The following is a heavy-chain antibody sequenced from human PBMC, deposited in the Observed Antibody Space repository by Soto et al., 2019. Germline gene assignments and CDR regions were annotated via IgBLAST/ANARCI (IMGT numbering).Heavy chain of an antibody. CDR3: ARYRVEMATITRYYFDY. D-gene: IGHD5-12*01. V-gene: IGHV1-69*10. Sequence: SVKVSCKASGGTFSSYAISWVRQAPGQGLEWMGGIIPIIGKANYAQKLQGRVTITTDTSTSTAYMELRSLRSDDTAVYYCARYRVEMATITRYYFDYWGQGTLVTVSS. CDR2: IIPIIGKA. J-gene: IGHJ4*02. CDR1: GGTFSSYA.